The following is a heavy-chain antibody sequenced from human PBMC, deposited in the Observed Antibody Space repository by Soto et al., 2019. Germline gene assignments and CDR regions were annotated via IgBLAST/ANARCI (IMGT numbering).Heavy chain of an antibody. Sequence: QLQLHESGPGLVRPSETLSLTCTVSGGSISTSSYYWGWLRQPPGKGLEWLGSIYYTGGTYYNPSLKSRVTISVDTSKDQSSLRLSSVTAADTAIYYCASGWRLFDFWGQGTLVTVSS. V-gene: IGHV4-39*01. J-gene: IGHJ4*02. D-gene: IGHD6-19*01. CDR1: GGSISTSSYY. CDR3: ASGWRLFDF. CDR2: IYYTGGT.